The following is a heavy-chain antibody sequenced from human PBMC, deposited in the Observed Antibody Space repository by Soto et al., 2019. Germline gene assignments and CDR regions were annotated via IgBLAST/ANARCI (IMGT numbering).Heavy chain of an antibody. CDR2: IYWDDDK. D-gene: IGHD3-3*01. CDR1: GFSLSTSGVG. CDR3: AHSTDLDYDFWSCYYFAWFDP. J-gene: IGHJ5*02. Sequence: QITLKESGPTLVKPTQTLTLTCTFSGFSLSTSGVGVGWIRQPPGKALEWLALIYWDDDKRYSPSLKSRLTITKDTSKNQVVLTMTNMDPVDTATYYCAHSTDLDYDFWSCYYFAWFDPWGKGTLVTVSS. V-gene: IGHV2-5*02.